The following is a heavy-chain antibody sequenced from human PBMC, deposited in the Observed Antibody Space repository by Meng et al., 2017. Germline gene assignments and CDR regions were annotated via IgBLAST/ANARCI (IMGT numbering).Heavy chain of an antibody. CDR1: GGSISSSSYY. Sequence: QLQPQESGPGLVKPSETLSLTCTVSGGSISSSSYYWGWIRQPPGKGLEWIGSIYYSGSTYYNPSLKSRVTISVDTSKNQFSLKLSSVTAADTAVYYCARGHNDYGDYPNWFDPWGQGTLVTVSS. D-gene: IGHD4-17*01. J-gene: IGHJ5*02. V-gene: IGHV4-39*07. CDR3: ARGHNDYGDYPNWFDP. CDR2: IYYSGST.